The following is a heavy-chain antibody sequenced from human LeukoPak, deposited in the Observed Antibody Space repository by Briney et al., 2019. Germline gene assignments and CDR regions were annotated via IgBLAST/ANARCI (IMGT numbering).Heavy chain of an antibody. Sequence: GGSLRLSCAASGFTFSSYWMSWVRQAPGKGLEWVANIKQDGSEKYYVDSVRGRFTISRDNAKNSLYLQMNSLRVEDTAIYYCARDYVWGSSESDYWGQGTLVTVSS. CDR3: ARDYVWGSSESDY. D-gene: IGHD7-27*01. CDR2: IKQDGSEK. J-gene: IGHJ4*02. V-gene: IGHV3-7*01. CDR1: GFTFSSYW.